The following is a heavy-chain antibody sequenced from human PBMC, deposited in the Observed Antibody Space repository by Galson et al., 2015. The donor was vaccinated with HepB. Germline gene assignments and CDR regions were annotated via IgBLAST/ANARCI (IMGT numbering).Heavy chain of an antibody. CDR1: GYTFTGYS. CDR3: ARIGVAVAEFDY. Sequence: SVKVSCKASGYTFTGYSMHWVRQAPGQGLEWMGWINPNSGGTNYAQKFQGWVTMTRDTSISTAYMELSRLRSDDTAVYYCARIGVAVAEFDYWGQGTLVTVSS. D-gene: IGHD6-19*01. J-gene: IGHJ4*02. CDR2: INPNSGGT. V-gene: IGHV1-2*04.